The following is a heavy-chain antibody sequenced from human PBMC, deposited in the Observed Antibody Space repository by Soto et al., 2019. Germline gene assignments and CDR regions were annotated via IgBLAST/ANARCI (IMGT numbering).Heavy chain of an antibody. Sequence: QVQLQQWGAGLLKPSETLSLTCAVYGGSFSGYYWSWIRQPPGKGLEWIGEINHSGSTNYNPSLTSRVTISVDTSKNQFSLKLSSVTAADTAVYYCARGPVLKGWFDPWGQGTLVTVSS. CDR1: GGSFSGYY. CDR3: ARGPVLKGWFDP. D-gene: IGHD3-10*01. V-gene: IGHV4-34*01. J-gene: IGHJ5*02. CDR2: INHSGST.